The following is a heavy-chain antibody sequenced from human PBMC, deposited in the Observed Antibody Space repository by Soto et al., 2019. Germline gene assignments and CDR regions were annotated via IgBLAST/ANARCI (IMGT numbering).Heavy chain of an antibody. V-gene: IGHV4-59*01. CDR2: IHSSGST. J-gene: IGHJ4*02. CDR1: GGYLNHGY. CDR3: ARDAASRPATY. D-gene: IGHD1-26*01. Sequence: QVQLQESGPGLVKPSETLSLTCIVSGGYLNHGYLTCIRQSPGKGLEWLGYIHSSGSTNYNPSLTSLVTMSVATSKNQFSLKVNSVTAEDTAVYYCARDAASRPATYGGQGTLVTVSS.